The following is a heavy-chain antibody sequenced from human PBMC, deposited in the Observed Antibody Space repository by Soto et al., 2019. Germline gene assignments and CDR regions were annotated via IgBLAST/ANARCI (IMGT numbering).Heavy chain of an antibody. Sequence: QVQLVESGGGVVQPGGALRLSCAASGFTFSSTGMHWVRQAPGKGLEWVAVISHDGGNKDYGDSVKGRFTISRDNSKNTLYMQMNSLRADDTAVYYCAKDWGIAVAAHWGQGTLVTVSS. CDR2: ISHDGGNK. CDR1: GFTFSSTG. J-gene: IGHJ4*02. CDR3: AKDWGIAVAAH. D-gene: IGHD6-19*01. V-gene: IGHV3-30*18.